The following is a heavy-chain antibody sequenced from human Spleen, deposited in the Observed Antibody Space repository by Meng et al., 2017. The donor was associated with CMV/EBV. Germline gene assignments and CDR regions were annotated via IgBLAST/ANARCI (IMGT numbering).Heavy chain of an antibody. Sequence: GESLKISCAASGFTFSSYGMHWVRQAPGKGLEWVAFIRHDGSNKYYADSMKGRFAISRDNSKTTLYLQMNSLRAEDTAVYYCASSLRQSIVPSRPDYWGQGVLVTVSS. CDR2: IRHDGSNK. D-gene: IGHD6-6*01. CDR3: ASSLRQSIVPSRPDY. V-gene: IGHV3-30*02. J-gene: IGHJ4*02. CDR1: GFTFSSYG.